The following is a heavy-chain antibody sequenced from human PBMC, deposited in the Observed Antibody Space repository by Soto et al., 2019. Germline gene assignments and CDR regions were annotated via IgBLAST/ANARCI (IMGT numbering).Heavy chain of an antibody. V-gene: IGHV3-30*03. CDR1: GFTFSSYG. D-gene: IGHD1-26*01. CDR2: ISYDGSNK. Sequence: GGSLRLSCAASGFTFSSYGMHWVRQAPGTGLEWEAVISYDGSNKYYADSVKGRFTISRDNSKNTLYLQMNSLRAEDTAVYYCEMVGSNYYYSGMDVWGQGTTVTVSS. CDR3: EMVGSNYYYSGMDV. J-gene: IGHJ6*02.